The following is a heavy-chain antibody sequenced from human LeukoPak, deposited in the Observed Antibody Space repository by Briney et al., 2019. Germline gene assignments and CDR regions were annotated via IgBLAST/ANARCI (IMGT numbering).Heavy chain of an antibody. V-gene: IGHV3-33*01. J-gene: IGHJ6*04. CDR3: ARGGSGSFDYYYYGMDV. Sequence: GGSLRLSCAASGFTLSSYGMHWVRQAPGKGLEWVAVIWYDGSNKYYADSVKGRFTISRDNSKNTLYVQMNSLRAEDTAVYYCARGGSGSFDYYYYGMDVWGKGTTVTVSS. D-gene: IGHD3-10*01. CDR1: GFTLSSYG. CDR2: IWYDGSNK.